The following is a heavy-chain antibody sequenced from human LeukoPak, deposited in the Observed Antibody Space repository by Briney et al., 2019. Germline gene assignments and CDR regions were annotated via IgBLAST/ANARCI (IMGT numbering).Heavy chain of an antibody. V-gene: IGHV3-21*01. D-gene: IGHD3-22*01. CDR1: GFTFSTYS. CDR3: ARAPMDSSGYYYGDY. Sequence: GGSLKPSCAASGFTFSTYSMNWVRQAPGKGLEWVSSISSSSNYIYYADSVKGRFTISRDNAKNSLYLQMNSLRAEDTAVYYCARAPMDSSGYYYGDYWGQGTLVTVSS. CDR2: ISSSSNYI. J-gene: IGHJ4*02.